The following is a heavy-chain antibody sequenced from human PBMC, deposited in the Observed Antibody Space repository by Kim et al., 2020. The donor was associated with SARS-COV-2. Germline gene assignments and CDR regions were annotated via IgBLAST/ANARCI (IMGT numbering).Heavy chain of an antibody. CDR3: ASPYYYGSGRISTYYYYGMDV. CDR1: GYTFTSYG. D-gene: IGHD3-10*01. J-gene: IGHJ6*02. Sequence: ASVKVSCKASGYTFTSYGISWVRQAPGQGLEWMGWISAYNGNTNYAQKLQGRVTMTTDTSTSTAYMELRSLRSDDTAVYYCASPYYYGSGRISTYYYYGMDVWGQGTTVTVSS. CDR2: ISAYNGNT. V-gene: IGHV1-18*01.